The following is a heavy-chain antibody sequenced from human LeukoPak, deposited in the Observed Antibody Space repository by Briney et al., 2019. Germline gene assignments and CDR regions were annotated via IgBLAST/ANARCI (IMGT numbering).Heavy chain of an antibody. CDR1: GGSISSGSYY. Sequence: PSQTLSLTCTVSGGSISSGSYYWSWIRQPAGKGLEWIGRIYTSGSTNYNPSLKSRVTISVDTSKNQFSLKPSSVTAADTAVYYGARVGRGGDYWGQGTLVTVSS. V-gene: IGHV4-61*02. J-gene: IGHJ4*02. D-gene: IGHD1-26*01. CDR2: IYTSGST. CDR3: ARVGRGGDY.